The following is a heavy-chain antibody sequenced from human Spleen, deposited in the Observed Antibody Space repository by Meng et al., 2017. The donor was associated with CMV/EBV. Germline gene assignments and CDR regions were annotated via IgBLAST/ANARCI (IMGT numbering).Heavy chain of an antibody. CDR2: IIPIFGTA. D-gene: IGHD2-2*01. J-gene: IGHJ6*02. CDR3: ARDTSSTLGYYYYGMDV. Sequence: SVKVSCKASGGTLNNFALSRVRQAPGQGLEWMGGIIPIFGTANYAQKFQGRVTITTDESTNTAYMELSSLRSEDTAVYYCARDTSSTLGYYYYGMDVWGQGTTVTVSS. CDR1: GGTLNNFA. V-gene: IGHV1-69*05.